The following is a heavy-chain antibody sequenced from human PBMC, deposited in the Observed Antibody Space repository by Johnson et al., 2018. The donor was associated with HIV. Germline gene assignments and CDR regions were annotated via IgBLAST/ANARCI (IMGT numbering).Heavy chain of an antibody. V-gene: IGHV3-30*04. CDR2: ISFDGANT. D-gene: IGHD6-19*01. J-gene: IGHJ3*02. CDR3: AREGIAVAKVLAFDI. Sequence: QVQLVESGGGVVQPGRSLRLSCAASGFTFSSYTMHWVRQAPGKGLEWVAVISFDGANTYYADSVKGRFTISRDNSKNTLYLQMNSLRAEDTAVYYCAREGIAVAKVLAFDIWGQGTMVTVSS. CDR1: GFTFSSYT.